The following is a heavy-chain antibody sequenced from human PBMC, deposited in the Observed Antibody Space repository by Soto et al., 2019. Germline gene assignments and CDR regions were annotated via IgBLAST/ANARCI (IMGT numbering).Heavy chain of an antibody. Sequence: ASVKVSCKVSGYTLTELSMHWVRQAPGKGLEWMGGFDPEDGETIYAQKFQGRVTMAEDTSTDTAYMELSSLRSEDTAVYYCATDRAARPPYYYYGMDVWGQGTTVTVSS. V-gene: IGHV1-24*01. CDR1: GYTLTELS. D-gene: IGHD6-6*01. J-gene: IGHJ6*02. CDR2: FDPEDGET. CDR3: ATDRAARPPYYYYGMDV.